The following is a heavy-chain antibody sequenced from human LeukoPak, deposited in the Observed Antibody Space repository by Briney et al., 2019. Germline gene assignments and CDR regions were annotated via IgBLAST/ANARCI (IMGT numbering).Heavy chain of an antibody. Sequence: QTGGSLRLSCAASVFTFSSYWMSGVRRAPGKGLERVAKIKQDGSAKYYVDSVKGRFTISRDNGNNSQYLQMNSLRAEDTAVYYCATPPFSYGPTWGQGTLVTVSS. CDR1: VFTFSSYW. CDR2: IKQDGSAK. V-gene: IGHV3-7*01. J-gene: IGHJ5*02. CDR3: ATPPFSYGPT. D-gene: IGHD5-18*01.